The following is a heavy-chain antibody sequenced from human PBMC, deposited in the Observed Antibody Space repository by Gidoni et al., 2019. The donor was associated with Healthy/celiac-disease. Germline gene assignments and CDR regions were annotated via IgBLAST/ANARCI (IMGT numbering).Heavy chain of an antibody. J-gene: IGHJ4*02. D-gene: IGHD6-13*01. CDR1: RGSFSGYY. CDR3: ARASVGYSSSWYGY. V-gene: IGHV4-34*01. Sequence: QVQLQQWGAGLLTPSETLSLTCAVYRGSFSGYYWIWIRQPPGKGLEWIGEINHSGSTNYNPSLKSRVTISVDTSKNQFSLKLSSVTAADTAVYYCARASVGYSSSWYGYWGQGTLVTVSS. CDR2: INHSGST.